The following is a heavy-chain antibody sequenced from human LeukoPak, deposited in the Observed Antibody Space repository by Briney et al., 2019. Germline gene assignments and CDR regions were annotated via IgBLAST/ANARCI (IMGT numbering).Heavy chain of an antibody. V-gene: IGHV3-23*01. CDR3: AKSPYYYDSSGYYKDY. J-gene: IGHJ4*02. Sequence: GGSLRLSCAASGFTFINYAMNWVRQAPGKGLEWVSALSFSGLTTYYADSVRGRFTISRDNSKSTLYLQMNSLRAEDTAVYYCAKSPYYYDSSGYYKDYWGQGTLVTVSS. CDR2: LSFSGLTT. D-gene: IGHD3-22*01. CDR1: GFTFINYA.